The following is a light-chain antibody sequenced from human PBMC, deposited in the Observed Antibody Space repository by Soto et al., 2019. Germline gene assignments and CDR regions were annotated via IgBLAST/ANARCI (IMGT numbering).Light chain of an antibody. CDR3: QKFNSAPLT. CDR1: QTITKY. V-gene: IGKV1-39*01. CDR2: AAS. J-gene: IGKJ4*01. Sequence: DIQMTQSPSSLFASVGDSVTITCRASQTITKYLDWYRQKPGKAPNLLIYAASSLQWGVPSRFSGSGSGTEFTLTISSLRPDDLATYYCQKFNSAPLTFGVGTKVDIK.